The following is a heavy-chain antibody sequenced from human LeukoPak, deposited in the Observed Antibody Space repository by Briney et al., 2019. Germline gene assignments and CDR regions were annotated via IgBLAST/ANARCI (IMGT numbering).Heavy chain of an antibody. CDR2: IIPIFGTA. CDR3: ARRGYGVPAFDY. Sequence: ASVKVSCKASGGTFSSYAISWVRQAPGQGLEWMGGIIPIFGTANYAQKFQGRVTITADESTSTAYMELSSLRSEDTAVYYCARRGYGVPAFDYWGQGTLVTVSS. V-gene: IGHV1-69*13. D-gene: IGHD4-17*01. CDR1: GGTFSSYA. J-gene: IGHJ4*02.